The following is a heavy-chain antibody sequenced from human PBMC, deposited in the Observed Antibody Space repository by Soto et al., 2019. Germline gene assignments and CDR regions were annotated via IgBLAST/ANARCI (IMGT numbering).Heavy chain of an antibody. Sequence: GGSLRLSCAASGFTFSDYYMSWIRQAPGKGLEWVSYISSSSSYTNYADPVKGRFTISRDNAKNSLYLQMNSLRAEDTAVYYCARHIVVVPAALSYFDYWGQGTLVTVSS. V-gene: IGHV3-11*03. CDR2: ISSSSSYT. J-gene: IGHJ4*02. D-gene: IGHD2-2*01. CDR1: GFTFSDYY. CDR3: ARHIVVVPAALSYFDY.